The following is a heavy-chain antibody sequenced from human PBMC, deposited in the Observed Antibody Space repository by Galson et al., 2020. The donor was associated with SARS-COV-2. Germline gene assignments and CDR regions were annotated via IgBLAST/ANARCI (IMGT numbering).Heavy chain of an antibody. CDR3: ARSGGSYYLAFDY. D-gene: IGHD1-26*01. Sequence: GESLKISCAASTFTFSTYAMHWVRQAPGKGLEWVAVISYDGTNKYYADSVKGRFTISRDNSKNTLYLQMNSLRAKDTAVYYCARSGGSYYLAFDYWGQGTLVTVSS. V-gene: IGHV3-30*04. CDR2: ISYDGTNK. CDR1: TFTFSTYA. J-gene: IGHJ4*02.